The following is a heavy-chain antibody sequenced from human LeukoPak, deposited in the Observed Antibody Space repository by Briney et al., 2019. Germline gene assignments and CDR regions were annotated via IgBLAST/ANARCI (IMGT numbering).Heavy chain of an antibody. V-gene: IGHV4-38-2*02. CDR1: GNSISSGYY. D-gene: IGHD3-22*01. CDR2: IFYSGST. CDR3: AKSNGYGLIDI. Sequence: SETLSLTCTVSGNSISSGYYWGWIRQPPGKGLEWIGNIFYSGSTYYSPSLKSRVTISLDTSRNQFSLKLNSVTAADTAVYYCAKSNGYGLIDIWGQGTMVTVSS. J-gene: IGHJ3*02.